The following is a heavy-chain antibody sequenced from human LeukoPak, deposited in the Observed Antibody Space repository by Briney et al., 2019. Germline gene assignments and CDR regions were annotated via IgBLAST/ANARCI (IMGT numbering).Heavy chain of an antibody. D-gene: IGHD6-6*01. CDR3: ARGPGIAARPRGYYFNY. J-gene: IGHJ4*02. CDR2: IIPIFGTA. V-gene: IGHV1-69*05. CDR1: GGTFSSYA. Sequence: GASVKVSCKASGGTFSSYAISWVRQAPGQGLEWMGGIIPIFGTANYAQKFQGRVTITTDESTSTAYMELSSLRSEDTAVYYCARGPGIAARPRGYYFNYWGQGTLVTVSS.